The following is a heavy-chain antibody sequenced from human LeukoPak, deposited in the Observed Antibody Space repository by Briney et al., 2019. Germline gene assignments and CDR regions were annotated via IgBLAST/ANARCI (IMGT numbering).Heavy chain of an antibody. J-gene: IGHJ4*02. D-gene: IGHD6-13*01. V-gene: IGHV3-23*01. Sequence: GGSLRLSCAASGFTFSSYVTSWVRQAPGKGLEWVSTISGSGAGTYYADSVRGRFTISRDTSKNTLYLQMNSLRAEDTAVYYCAKDKFIEAAGRLGYNYWGQGTLVTVSS. CDR2: ISGSGAGT. CDR1: GFTFSSYV. CDR3: AKDKFIEAAGRLGYNY.